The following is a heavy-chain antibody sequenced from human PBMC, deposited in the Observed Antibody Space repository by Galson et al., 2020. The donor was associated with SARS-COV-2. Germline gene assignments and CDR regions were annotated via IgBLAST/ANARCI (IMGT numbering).Heavy chain of an antibody. CDR2: TSNKANSYMT. Sequence: AGSLSLSCAVSGFTFSDHYMDWVRQAPGKGLEWVGRTSNKANSYMTDYAASVKGRFSISIDESKNSLFLQMTSLKAEDTAVYFCTREARRCEQLSCMDVWGQGTTVTVS. D-gene: IGHD3-16*02. V-gene: IGHV3-72*01. J-gene: IGHJ6*02. CDR3: TREARRCEQLSCMDV. CDR1: GFTFSDHY.